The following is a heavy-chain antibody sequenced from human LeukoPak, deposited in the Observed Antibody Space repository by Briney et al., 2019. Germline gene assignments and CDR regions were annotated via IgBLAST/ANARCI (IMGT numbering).Heavy chain of an antibody. CDR3: AKRGVVIRVILVGFHKEAYYFDS. Sequence: GGSLRLSCAVSGITLSNYGMSWVRQAPGEGLEWVAGISDSGGRTNYADSVKGRFTISRDNPKNTIYLQMNSLRAEDTAVYFCAKRGVVIRVILVGFHKEAYYFDSWGQGALVTVSS. CDR2: ISDSGGRT. V-gene: IGHV3-23*01. J-gene: IGHJ4*02. D-gene: IGHD3-22*01. CDR1: GITLSNYG.